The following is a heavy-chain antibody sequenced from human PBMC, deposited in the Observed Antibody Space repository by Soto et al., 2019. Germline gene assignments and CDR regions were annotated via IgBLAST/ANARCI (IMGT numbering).Heavy chain of an antibody. V-gene: IGHV3-23*01. D-gene: IGHD3-10*01. CDR2: ITGSDGST. J-gene: IGHJ4*02. CDR3: AKDVTHYGSGVYYFDY. CDR1: GFIFSDYA. Sequence: EVQLLESGGALVQPGGSLRLSCVASGFIFSDYAVSWVRQAPGKGLEWVSGITGSDGSTYYADSVKGRFTISGDNSKNALYLQMSTLRAEDTAIYYCAKDVTHYGSGVYYFDYWGQGTLVTVSS.